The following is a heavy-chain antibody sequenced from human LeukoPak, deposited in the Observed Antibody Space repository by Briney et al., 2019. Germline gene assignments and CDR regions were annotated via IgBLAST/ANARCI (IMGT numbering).Heavy chain of an antibody. J-gene: IGHJ4*02. CDR3: ATGYCSSTSCLRRQFDC. V-gene: IGHV4-39*01. Sequence: PSETLSLTCTVSGGSISSSSCYWGWIRQPPGKGLEWIGSIYYSGSTYYNPSLKSRVTISVDTSKNQFSLKLSSVTAADTAVYYCATGYCSSTSCLRRQFDCWGQGTLVTVSS. D-gene: IGHD2-2*01. CDR2: IYYSGST. CDR1: GGSISSSSCY.